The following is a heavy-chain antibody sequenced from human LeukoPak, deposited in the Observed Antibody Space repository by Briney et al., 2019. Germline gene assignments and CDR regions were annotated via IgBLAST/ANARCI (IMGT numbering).Heavy chain of an antibody. CDR2: ITGSGGTT. D-gene: IGHD3-16*02. V-gene: IGHV3-23*01. Sequence: QPGGSLRLSCAASGFTFSSHAMSWVRQALGKGLEWVSTITGSGGTTKYADSVKGRFTISRDNSKNTLDLQMNSLRAEDTAIFYCAKDLSPESNRLSPFDYWGQGTLVTVSS. CDR1: GFTFSSHA. J-gene: IGHJ4*02. CDR3: AKDLSPESNRLSPFDY.